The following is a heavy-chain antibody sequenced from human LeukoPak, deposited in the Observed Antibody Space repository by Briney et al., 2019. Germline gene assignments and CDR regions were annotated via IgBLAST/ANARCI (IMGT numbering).Heavy chain of an antibody. Sequence: GGSLRLSCAASGFAFSDYYVNWIRQAPGKGLEWVSYISSSSSTIYYADSVKGRFTISRDNAKNSLYLQMNSLRAEDTAVYYCARETRWDFDSWGQGALVTVSS. D-gene: IGHD5-24*01. V-gene: IGHV3-11*01. CDR3: ARETRWDFDS. CDR1: GFAFSDYY. J-gene: IGHJ4*02. CDR2: ISSSSSTI.